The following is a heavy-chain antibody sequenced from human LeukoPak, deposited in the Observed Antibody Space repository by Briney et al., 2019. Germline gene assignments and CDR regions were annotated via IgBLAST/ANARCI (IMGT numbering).Heavy chain of an antibody. CDR1: GFTFSDYY. CDR3: TRDFGSGVVVTAIVD. Sequence: GGSLRLSCAASGFTFSDYYMSWIRQAPGKGLEWVSAMSGSDTGSWYADSVKGRFTISRDTSKTTLYLQMNSLRAEDTATYYCTRDFGSGVVVTAIVDWGQGTLVTVSS. CDR2: MSGSDTGS. D-gene: IGHD2-21*02. V-gene: IGHV3-23*01. J-gene: IGHJ4*02.